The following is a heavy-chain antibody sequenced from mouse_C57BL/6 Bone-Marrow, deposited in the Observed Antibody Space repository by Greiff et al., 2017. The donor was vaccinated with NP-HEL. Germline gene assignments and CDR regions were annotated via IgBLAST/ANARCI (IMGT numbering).Heavy chain of an antibody. CDR3: ARDYGTLFAY. V-gene: IGHV1-64*01. Sequence: QVQLQQPGAELVKPGASVKLSCKASGYTFTSYWMHWVKQRPGQGLEWIGMIHPNSGRTNYNEKFKSKATLTVDKSSSTAYMQLSSLTSEDSAVYYCARDYGTLFAYWGQGTLVTVSA. CDR2: IHPNSGRT. J-gene: IGHJ3*01. CDR1: GYTFTSYW. D-gene: IGHD2-1*01.